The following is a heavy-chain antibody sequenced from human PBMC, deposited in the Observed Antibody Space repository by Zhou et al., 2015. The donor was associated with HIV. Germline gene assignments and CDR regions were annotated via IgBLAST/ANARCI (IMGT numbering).Heavy chain of an antibody. CDR2: ISAYNGNT. CDR1: GYTFTSYG. Sequence: QVQLVQSGAEVKKPGASVKVSCKASGYTFTSYGITWVRQAPGQGLEWMGWISAYNGNTNYAQKLQGRVTMTTDTSTTTAYMELRSLRSDDTAIYYCARDIPSSPYISSWRSMYYWGQGTPVTVSS. CDR3: ARDIPSSPYISSWRSMYY. J-gene: IGHJ4*02. V-gene: IGHV1-18*01. D-gene: IGHD3-3*02.